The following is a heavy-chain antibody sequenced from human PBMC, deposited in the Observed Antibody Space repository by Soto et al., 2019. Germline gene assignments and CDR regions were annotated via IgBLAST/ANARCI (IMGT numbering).Heavy chain of an antibody. D-gene: IGHD4-4*01. V-gene: IGHV3-30*03. CDR1: GFTFGSYG. CDR2: ISHDGSNK. J-gene: IGHJ4*02. CDR3: ARTDYSSSLYYFDT. Sequence: QVQLVESGGGVVQPGRSLRLSCVASGFTFGSYGMYWVRQAPGKGLEWMSFISHDGSNKYYTESVKGRFTISRDNSKNTLYLQLSSLIVEDTAVYFCARTDYSSSLYYFDTWGQGILVTVSA.